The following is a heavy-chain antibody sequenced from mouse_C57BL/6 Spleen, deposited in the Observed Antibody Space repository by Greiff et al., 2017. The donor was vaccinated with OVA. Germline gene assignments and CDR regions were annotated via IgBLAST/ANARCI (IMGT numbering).Heavy chain of an antibody. CDR1: GYTFTSYW. D-gene: IGHD1-1*01. J-gene: IGHJ4*01. CDR2: IDPNSGGT. V-gene: IGHV1-72*01. CDR3: ARGDPTVVAGDYAMDY. Sequence: QVQLKQSGAELVKPGASVKLSCKASGYTFTSYWMHWVKQRPGRGLEWIGRIDPNSGGTKYNEKFKSKATLTVDKPSSTAYMQLSSLTSEDSAVYYCARGDPTVVAGDYAMDYWGQGTSVTVSS.